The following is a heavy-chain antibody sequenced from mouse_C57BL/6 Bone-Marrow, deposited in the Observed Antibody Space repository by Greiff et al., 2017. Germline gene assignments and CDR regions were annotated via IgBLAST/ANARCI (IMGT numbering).Heavy chain of an antibody. CDR2: IYPGDGDT. V-gene: IGHV1-82*01. Sequence: VQLQQSGPELVKPGASVKISCKASGYAFSSSWMNWVKQRPGKGLEWIGRIYPGDGDTNYNGKFKGKATLTADKSSSTAYMQLSSLTSEDSAVYCCAWGCADFDYWGQGTTLTVSS. CDR3: AWGCADFDY. D-gene: IGHD3-3*01. J-gene: IGHJ2*01. CDR1: GYAFSSSW.